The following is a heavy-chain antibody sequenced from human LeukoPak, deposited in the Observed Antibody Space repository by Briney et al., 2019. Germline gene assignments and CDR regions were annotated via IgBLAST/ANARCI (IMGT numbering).Heavy chain of an antibody. D-gene: IGHD1-14*01. CDR3: ARARIDY. V-gene: IGHV3-7*05. CDR2: IKEDGSEK. CDR1: GFTFSNYW. J-gene: IGHJ4*02. Sequence: GGSLRLSCAASGFTFSNYWMTWVRQAPGKGLEWVANIKEDGSEKYNVDSVKGRFTISRDNAKNSLYLQMNTLRAEDTAVYYCARARIDYWGQGTLITVSS.